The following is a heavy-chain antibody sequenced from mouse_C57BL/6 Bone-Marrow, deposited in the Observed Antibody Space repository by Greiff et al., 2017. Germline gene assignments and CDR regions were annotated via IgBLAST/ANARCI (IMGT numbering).Heavy chain of an antibody. D-gene: IGHD2-3*01. CDR1: GYAFTNYL. CDR3: AREVDGYYPLAY. Sequence: VQLVESGAELVRPGTSVKVSCKASGYAFTNYLIEWVKQRPGQGLEWIGVINPGSGGTNYTEKFKGKATLTADKSSSTAYMQLSSLTSEDSAVYFCAREVDGYYPLAYWGQGTLVTVSA. V-gene: IGHV1-54*01. J-gene: IGHJ3*01. CDR2: INPGSGGT.